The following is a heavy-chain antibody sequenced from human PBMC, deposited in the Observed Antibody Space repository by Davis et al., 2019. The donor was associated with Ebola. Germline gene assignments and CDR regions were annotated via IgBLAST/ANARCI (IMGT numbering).Heavy chain of an antibody. CDR3: ARGAPLQLWRYSYYYMDL. D-gene: IGHD5-18*01. Sequence: PSETLSLTCTVSGDSISRYYFHWIRQAPGKTLEWIGYVYYGQAIYNPSLKSRVTMSMDSSKNQFSLKVNSLTAADTAVYYCARGAPLQLWRYSYYYMDLWGIGATVTVSS. J-gene: IGHJ6*03. CDR1: GDSISRYY. V-gene: IGHV4-59*12. CDR2: VYYGQA.